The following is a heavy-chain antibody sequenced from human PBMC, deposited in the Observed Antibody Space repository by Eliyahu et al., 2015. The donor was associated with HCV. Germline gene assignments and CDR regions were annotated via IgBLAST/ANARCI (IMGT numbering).Heavy chain of an antibody. D-gene: IGHD2-15*01. J-gene: IGHJ6*03. Sequence: QVQLQQWGAGLLKPSXXLSLTCAVXGGSFNGYYWTWLRQPPGKGLEWIGEINHSGNTNYNPSLKSRVTILVDTSNKQFSLKLTSLTAADTAVYYCARAVLLGYYYMDVWDTGTTVTVSS. CDR3: ARAVLLGYYYMDV. V-gene: IGHV4-34*02. CDR2: INHSGNT. CDR1: GGSFNGYY.